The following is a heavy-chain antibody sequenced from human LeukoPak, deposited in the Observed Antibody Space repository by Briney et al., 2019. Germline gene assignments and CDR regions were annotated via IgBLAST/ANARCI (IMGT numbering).Heavy chain of an antibody. CDR3: ARRYGSGSPPDY. CDR1: GYSFTSYW. J-gene: IGHJ4*02. D-gene: IGHD3-10*01. Sequence: GESLKISCKGFGYSFTSYWIGWVRQMPGKGLEWVGLIYPGESDIRYSPSFQGQVTISADKSISTAYLQWSSLKASDTAMYYCARRYGSGSPPDYWGQGTLVTVSS. V-gene: IGHV5-51*01. CDR2: IYPGESDI.